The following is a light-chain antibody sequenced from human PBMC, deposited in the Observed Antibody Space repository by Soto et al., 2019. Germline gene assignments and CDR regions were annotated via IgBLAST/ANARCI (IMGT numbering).Light chain of an antibody. CDR2: GAS. CDR1: LNVATN. CDR3: HQYNTCLRT. V-gene: IGKV3-15*01. J-gene: IGKJ1*01. Sequence: TVMTQSPATLSMSPGDRAALSCRASLNVATNMAWYQQKPSQAPRLLIYGASIRATGVQARFTGSGSGTEFTLTINSLQSEDCAVYYCHQYNTCLRTFGRGTRVE.